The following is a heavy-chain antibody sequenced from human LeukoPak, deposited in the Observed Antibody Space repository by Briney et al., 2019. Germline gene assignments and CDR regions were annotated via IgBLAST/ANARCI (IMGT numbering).Heavy chain of an antibody. CDR3: ARPGRGVVVPAAIPYFDY. V-gene: IGHV5-51*01. Sequence: PGESLKISCKGSGYSFTSYWIGWVRQMPGKGLEWMGIIYPGDSDTRYSPSFQGQVTISADKSISTAYLRWSSLKASDTAMYYCARPGRGVVVPAAIPYFDYWGQGTLVTVSS. D-gene: IGHD2-2*02. CDR2: IYPGDSDT. CDR1: GYSFTSYW. J-gene: IGHJ4*02.